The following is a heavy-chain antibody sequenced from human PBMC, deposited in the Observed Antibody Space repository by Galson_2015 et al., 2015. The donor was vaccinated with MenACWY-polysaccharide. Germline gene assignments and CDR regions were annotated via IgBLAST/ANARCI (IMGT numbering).Heavy chain of an antibody. J-gene: IGHJ6*02. CDR2: INPNSGGT. CDR1: GYTFTGYY. V-gene: IGHV1-2*02. D-gene: IGHD2-2*01. CDR3: AGRPDCSSTSCPENPYYYYGMDV. Sequence: SVKVSCKASGYTFTGYYMHWVRQAPGQGLEWMGWINPNSGGTNYAQKFQGRVTMTRDTSISTAYMELSRLRSDDTAVYYCAGRPDCSSTSCPENPYYYYGMDVWGQGTTVTVSS.